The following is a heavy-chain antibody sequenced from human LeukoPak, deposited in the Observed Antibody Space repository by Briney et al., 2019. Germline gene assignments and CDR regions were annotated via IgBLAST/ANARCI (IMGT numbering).Heavy chain of an antibody. V-gene: IGHV3-33*06. CDR3: AKDPVEMASTCNWFDP. Sequence: GGSLRLSCAASGFTFSSYGMHWVRQAPGKGLEWVAVIWYDGSNKYYADSVKGRFTISRDNSKNTLYLQMNSLRAEDTAVYYCAKDPVEMASTCNWFDPWGQGTLVTVSS. D-gene: IGHD5-24*01. CDR1: GFTFSSYG. CDR2: IWYDGSNK. J-gene: IGHJ5*02.